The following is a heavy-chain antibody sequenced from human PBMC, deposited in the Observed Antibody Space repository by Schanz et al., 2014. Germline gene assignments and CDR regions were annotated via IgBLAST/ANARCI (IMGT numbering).Heavy chain of an antibody. CDR1: GFTVSSNH. J-gene: IGHJ4*02. V-gene: IGHV3-66*01. CDR3: ARVHHYDPSGWGYFDY. CDR2: SYSGIGA. Sequence: EGQLAESGGGLVQPGGSLRLSCAVSGFTVSSNHMSWVRQAPGKGLEWVSVSYSGIGAYYADSVKDRFTVSRDNSKNTVYLQMNRLRAEDTAVYYCARVHHYDPSGWGYFDYWGQGARVTVSS. D-gene: IGHD3-22*01.